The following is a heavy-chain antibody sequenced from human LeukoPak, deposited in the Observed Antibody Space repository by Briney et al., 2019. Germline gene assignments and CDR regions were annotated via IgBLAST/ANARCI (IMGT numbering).Heavy chain of an antibody. CDR2: ISRSSSDI. CDR3: ARDPGSPYYYYMDV. CDR1: GFTFRTYT. D-gene: IGHD5-12*01. J-gene: IGHJ6*03. Sequence: PGESLRLSCAASGFTFRTYTMHWVRQAPGKGLEWVSSISRSSSDIYYADPVKGRFTISRDTAKNSLFLQMNSLRAEDTAIYYCARDPGSPYYYYMDVWGKGITVTVSS. V-gene: IGHV3-21*01.